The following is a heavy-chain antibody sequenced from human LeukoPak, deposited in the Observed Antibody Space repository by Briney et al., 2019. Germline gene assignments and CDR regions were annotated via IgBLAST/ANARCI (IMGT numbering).Heavy chain of an antibody. CDR3: AKADYGDPPGAFDI. Sequence: GRSLRLSCAASGFTFSSYGMHWVRQAPGNGLEWVAVIWYDVSNKYYADSVKGRFTISRDNSKNTLYLQMNSLRAEDTAVYYCAKADYGDPPGAFDIWGQGTMVTVSS. CDR1: GFTFSSYG. D-gene: IGHD4-17*01. CDR2: IWYDVSNK. V-gene: IGHV3-33*06. J-gene: IGHJ3*02.